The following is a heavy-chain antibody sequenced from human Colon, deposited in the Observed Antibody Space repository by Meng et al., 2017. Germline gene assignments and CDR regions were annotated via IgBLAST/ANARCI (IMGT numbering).Heavy chain of an antibody. D-gene: IGHD1-7*01. Sequence: QSQGSGPGVVKRSGTLSLTCAVPGGSSSSGDWWSWVRHPPGKGLEWIAEIDHTGNTNYNPSLKSRVTISVDKSKNQFSLKLSFMTAADTAVYYCARVGPGELPNFFDPWGQGTLVTVSS. CDR2: IDHTGNT. J-gene: IGHJ5*02. CDR1: GGSSSSGDW. CDR3: ARVGPGELPNFFDP. V-gene: IGHV4-4*02.